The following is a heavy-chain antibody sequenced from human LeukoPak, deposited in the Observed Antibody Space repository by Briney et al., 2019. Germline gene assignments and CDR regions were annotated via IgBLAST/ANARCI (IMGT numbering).Heavy chain of an antibody. CDR1: GGSISSYY. J-gene: IGHJ5*02. CDR2: IYYSGST. V-gene: IGHV4-59*01. D-gene: IGHD3-3*01. Sequence: SETLSLTCTVSGGSISSYYWSWLRQPPGKGLEWIGYIYYSGSTNYNPSLKSRVTISVDTSKNQFSLKLSSVTAADSAVYYCARGGGSDWFDPWGQGTLVTVSS. CDR3: ARGGGSDWFDP.